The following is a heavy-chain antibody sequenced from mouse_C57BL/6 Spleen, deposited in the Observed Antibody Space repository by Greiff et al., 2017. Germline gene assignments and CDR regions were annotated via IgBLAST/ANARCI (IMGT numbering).Heavy chain of an antibody. J-gene: IGHJ1*03. Sequence: QVQLQQPGAELVKPGASVKLSCKASGYTFTSYWMHWVKQRPGQGLEWIGMIHPNSGSTNYNEKFKSKATLTVDKSSSTAYMQLSSLTSEDSAVYYCARGLGYYGSSYSGYFDVWGTGTTVTVSS. D-gene: IGHD1-1*01. CDR3: ARGLGYYGSSYSGYFDV. CDR2: IHPNSGST. V-gene: IGHV1-64*01. CDR1: GYTFTSYW.